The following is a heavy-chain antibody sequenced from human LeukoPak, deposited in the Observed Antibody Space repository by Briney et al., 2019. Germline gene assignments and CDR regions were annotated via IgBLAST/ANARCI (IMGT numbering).Heavy chain of an antibody. Sequence: GGSLRLSCAAPGFTFSSYAMSWVREGPGEGLGWGSAISGSGGGTYYADSVKGRFTISRDNSKNTLYLRMNSLRAEDTAVYYCAKVGSDWNLYYFDYWGQGTLVTVSS. CDR3: AKVGSDWNLYYFDY. CDR2: ISGSGGGT. J-gene: IGHJ4*02. D-gene: IGHD6-19*01. V-gene: IGHV3-23*01. CDR1: GFTFSSYA.